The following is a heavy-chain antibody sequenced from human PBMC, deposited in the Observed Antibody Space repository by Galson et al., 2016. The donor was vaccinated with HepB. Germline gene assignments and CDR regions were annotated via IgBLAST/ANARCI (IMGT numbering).Heavy chain of an antibody. D-gene: IGHD2-8*02. CDR3: ARDFCTGVSCNHALGH. J-gene: IGHJ4*02. CDR1: GYSFSSYG. CDR2: INTGTPGDT. V-gene: IGHV1-18*01. Sequence: SVKVSCKASGYSFSSYGISWVRQAPGQGLEWMAWINTGTPGDTLYAQSLQGRLTLTTDPSTTTAYMNLRSLGSDDTAVYFCARDFCTGVSCNHALGHWGQGTLVIVSS.